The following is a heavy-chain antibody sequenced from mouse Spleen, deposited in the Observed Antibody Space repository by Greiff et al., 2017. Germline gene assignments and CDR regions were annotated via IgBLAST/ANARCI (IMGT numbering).Heavy chain of an antibody. CDR3: ARDRDIYYGNFWCAY. J-gene: IGHJ3*01. V-gene: IGHV2-9*02. CDR2: IWAGGST. CDR1: GFSLTSYG. Sequence: VMLVESGPGLVAPSQSLSITCTVSGFSLTSYGVHWVRQPPGKGLEWLGVIWAGGSTNYNSALMSRLSISKDNSKSQVFLKMNSLQTDDTAMYYCARDRDIYYGNFWCAYWGQGTLVTVAA. D-gene: IGHD2-1*01.